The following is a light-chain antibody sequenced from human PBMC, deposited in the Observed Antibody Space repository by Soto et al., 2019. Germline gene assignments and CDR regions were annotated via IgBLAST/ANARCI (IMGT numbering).Light chain of an antibody. J-gene: IGKJ1*01. CDR3: QQYNNWPWT. CDR2: GAS. CDR1: QSVSSN. V-gene: IGKV3-15*01. Sequence: EIVMTQSPATLSVSPGERATLSCRASQSVSSNLAWYQQKPGQAPRLLIYGASTRATGIPTRFSGSGSGTAFTLTISRLQYEDFAYYYCQQYNNWPWTFGQGTKVEIK.